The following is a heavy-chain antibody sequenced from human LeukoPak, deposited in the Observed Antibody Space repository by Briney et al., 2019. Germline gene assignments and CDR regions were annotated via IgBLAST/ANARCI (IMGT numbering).Heavy chain of an antibody. V-gene: IGHV3-7*01. CDR3: ARVRVAVAAPYYFDY. CDR2: IKQDGSEK. Sequence: PGGSLRLSCAASGFTFSNYWMSWVRQAPGKGLEWVANIKQDGSEKYYVDSVKGRFTISRDNAKNSLYLQMNSLRAEDTAVYYCARVRVAVAAPYYFDYWGQGTLVTVSS. J-gene: IGHJ4*02. CDR1: GFTFSNYW. D-gene: IGHD6-19*01.